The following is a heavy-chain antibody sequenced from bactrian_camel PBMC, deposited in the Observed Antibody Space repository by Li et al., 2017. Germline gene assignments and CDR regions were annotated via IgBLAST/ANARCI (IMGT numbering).Heavy chain of an antibody. D-gene: IGHD3*01. CDR2: IDSVGRT. CDR3: AAVAEGRTVEGGVSLWTLFESGY. V-gene: IGHV3S53*01. Sequence: HVQLVESGGGSVQAGGSLRLSCAASGDMYYMAWFRQAPGKEREGVAAIDSVGRTRYVDSVKGRFTISKDNAKNTLLLQMNSLKPEDTAVYYCAAVAEGRTVEGGVSLWTLFESGYWGQGTQVTVS. CDR1: GDMYY. J-gene: IGHJ4*01.